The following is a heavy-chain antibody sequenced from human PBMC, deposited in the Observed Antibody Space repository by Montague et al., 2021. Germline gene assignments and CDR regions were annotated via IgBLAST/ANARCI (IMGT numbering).Heavy chain of an antibody. CDR1: GGSVNCYD. Sequence: SETLSLTCSVSGGSVNCYDWSWIRQPPGQGLEWIGYMRSSGSPNYNPSFKSRLAISIDSSRNQFSLELSFVTAADTAIYFCGRDYWGSIDYWGHGILVTVSS. CDR3: GRDYWGSIDY. V-gene: IGHV4-59*02. J-gene: IGHJ4*01. CDR2: MRSSGSP. D-gene: IGHD7-27*01.